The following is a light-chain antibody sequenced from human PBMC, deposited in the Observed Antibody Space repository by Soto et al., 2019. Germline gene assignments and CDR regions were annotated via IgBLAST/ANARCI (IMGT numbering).Light chain of an antibody. Sequence: QSVLTQPPSVSGAPGQRVTISCTGSSSNIWAGYEVHWYQQLPGTAPKLLIYGNNNRPSGVPDRFSGSKSGTSASLAITGLQAEDEADYYCQSYDSSLSALYVFGTGTKLTVL. CDR2: GNN. CDR3: QSYDSSLSALYV. CDR1: SSNIWAGYE. J-gene: IGLJ1*01. V-gene: IGLV1-40*01.